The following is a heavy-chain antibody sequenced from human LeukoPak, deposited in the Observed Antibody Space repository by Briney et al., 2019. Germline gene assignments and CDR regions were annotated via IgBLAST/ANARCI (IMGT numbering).Heavy chain of an antibody. CDR3: ASLKTPGDYFDN. CDR1: GGSINSYY. J-gene: IGHJ4*02. D-gene: IGHD3-10*01. CDR2: IYYSGNT. Sequence: PSETLSLTCTVSGGSINSYYWSWIRQPPGKGLDWIGFIYYSGNTNYSPSLKSRVTISVDTSKNQFSLRLSSVTAADTAVYYCASLKTPGDYFDNWGQGTLVTVSS. V-gene: IGHV4-59*08.